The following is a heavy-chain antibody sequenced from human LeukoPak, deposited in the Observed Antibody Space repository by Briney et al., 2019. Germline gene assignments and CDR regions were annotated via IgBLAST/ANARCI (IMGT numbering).Heavy chain of an antibody. D-gene: IGHD3-3*01. CDR2: ISAYNGNT. J-gene: IGHJ4*02. V-gene: IGHV1-18*01. CDR1: GYTFTSYG. Sequence: GASVKVSCKASGYTFTSYGISLVRQAPGQGLEWMGWISAYNGNTNYAQKLQGRVTMTTDTSTSTAYMELRSLRSDDTAVYYCARQNTYYDFWSGYFDYWGQGTLVTVSS. CDR3: ARQNTYYDFWSGYFDY.